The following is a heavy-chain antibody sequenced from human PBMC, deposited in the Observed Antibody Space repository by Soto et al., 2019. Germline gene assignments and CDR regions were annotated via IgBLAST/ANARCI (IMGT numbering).Heavy chain of an antibody. V-gene: IGHV3-23*01. CDR2: ISGSGGST. CDR1: GFTFSSYA. D-gene: IGHD3-3*01. Sequence: QPVGSLRLSCAASGFTFSSYAMSWVRQAPGKGLEWVSAISGSGGSTYYADSVKGRFTISRDNSKNTLYLQMNSLRAEDTAVYYCAKDWSIFGVVIPRTFFDYWGQGTLVTVSS. J-gene: IGHJ4*02. CDR3: AKDWSIFGVVIPRTFFDY.